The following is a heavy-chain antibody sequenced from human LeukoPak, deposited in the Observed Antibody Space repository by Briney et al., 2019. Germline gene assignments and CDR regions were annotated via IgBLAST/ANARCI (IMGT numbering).Heavy chain of an antibody. J-gene: IGHJ4*02. V-gene: IGHV4-59*12. D-gene: IGHD3-22*01. Sequence: SETLSLTCTVSGGSISSYYWSWIRQPPGKGLEWIGYIYYSGSTYYNPSLKSRVTISVDTSKNQFSLKLSSVTAADTAVYYCARVGSSGYYYLLSDYWGQGTLVTVSS. CDR1: GGSISSYY. CDR2: IYYSGST. CDR3: ARVGSSGYYYLLSDY.